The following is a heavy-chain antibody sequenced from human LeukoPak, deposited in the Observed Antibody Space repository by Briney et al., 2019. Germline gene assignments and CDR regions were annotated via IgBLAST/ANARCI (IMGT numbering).Heavy chain of an antibody. CDR3: ARDSPGPYYYDSLPLFHI. J-gene: IGHJ3*02. V-gene: IGHV3-11*04. CDR2: ISGSGTTI. Sequence: GGSLRLSCTASGFTFSDYFMSWIRQAPGKGLEWFSYISGSGTTIDYADSVKGRFTISRDNDKNSLYLQMNTLSAEDTAVYYCARDSPGPYYYDSLPLFHIWGQGTMLTVSS. D-gene: IGHD3-22*01. CDR1: GFTFSDYF.